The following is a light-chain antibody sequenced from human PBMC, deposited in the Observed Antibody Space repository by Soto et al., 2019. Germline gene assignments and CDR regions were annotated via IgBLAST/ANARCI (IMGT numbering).Light chain of an antibody. CDR2: DAS. CDR1: QSVSSY. J-gene: IGKJ1*01. CDR3: QQRSNWPPT. V-gene: IGKV3-11*01. Sequence: EIVLTQSPGTLSLFPWERATLSCRASQSVSSYLAWYQQKPGQAPRLLIYDASSRATGIPARFSGSGSGTDFTLTISSLEPEDFAVYYCQQRSNWPPTFGQGTKV.